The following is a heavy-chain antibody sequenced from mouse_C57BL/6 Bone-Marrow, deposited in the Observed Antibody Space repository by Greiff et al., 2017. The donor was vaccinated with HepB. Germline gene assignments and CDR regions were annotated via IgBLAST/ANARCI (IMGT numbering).Heavy chain of an antibody. D-gene: IGHD1-2*01. CDR3: ATRLPFAY. CDR2: IYPGDGDT. CDR1: GYAFSSSW. Sequence: VKLQESGPELVKPGASVKISCKASGYAFSSSWMNWVKQRPGKGLEWIGRIYPGDGDTNYNGKFKGKATLTADKSSSTAYMQLSSLTSEDSAVYFCATRLPFAYWGQGTLVTVSA. V-gene: IGHV1-82*01. J-gene: IGHJ3*01.